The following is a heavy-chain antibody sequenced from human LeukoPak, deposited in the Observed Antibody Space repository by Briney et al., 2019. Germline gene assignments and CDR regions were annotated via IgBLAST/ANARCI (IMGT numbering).Heavy chain of an antibody. CDR1: GFTFSSYS. D-gene: IGHD2-15*01. CDR3: ARVRVVVAPYYYYGMDV. V-gene: IGHV3-48*04. CDR2: ISSSSSTI. Sequence: GGSLRLSCAASGFTFSSYSMNWVRQAPGKGLEWVSYISSSSSTIYYADSVKGRFTISRDNAKNSLYLQMNSLRAEDTAVYYCARVRVVVAPYYYYGMDVWGQGTTVTVSS. J-gene: IGHJ6*02.